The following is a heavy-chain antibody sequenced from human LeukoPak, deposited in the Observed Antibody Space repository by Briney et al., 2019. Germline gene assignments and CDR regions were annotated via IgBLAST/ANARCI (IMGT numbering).Heavy chain of an antibody. J-gene: IGHJ4*02. Sequence: KSSETLSLTCAVYGGSFSGYYWSWIRQPPGKGLEWIGEINHSGSTNYNPSLKSRVTISVDTSKNQFSLKLSSVTAADTAVYYCARGHWYYDFWSGYYQTSHFDYWGQGTLVTVSS. D-gene: IGHD3-3*01. V-gene: IGHV4-34*01. CDR2: INHSGST. CDR1: GGSFSGYY. CDR3: ARGHWYYDFWSGYYQTSHFDY.